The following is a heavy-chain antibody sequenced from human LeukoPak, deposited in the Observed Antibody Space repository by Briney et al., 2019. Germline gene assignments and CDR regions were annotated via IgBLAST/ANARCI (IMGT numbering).Heavy chain of an antibody. CDR2: INHSGST. Sequence: SETLSLTCAVSGGSFSGYDWSWIRQAPGKGLEWIGEINHSGSTNYNPSLKSRVTISVDTSKNQFSLKLSSVTAADTAVYYCARMMALSSSFFYYYYMDVWGKGTTVTVSS. J-gene: IGHJ6*03. D-gene: IGHD6-13*01. CDR3: ARMMALSSSFFYYYYMDV. CDR1: GGSFSGYD. V-gene: IGHV4-34*01.